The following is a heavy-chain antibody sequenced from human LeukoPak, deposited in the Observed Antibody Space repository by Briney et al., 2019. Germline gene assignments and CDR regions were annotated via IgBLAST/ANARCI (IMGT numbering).Heavy chain of an antibody. CDR1: GFTFSSYG. CDR3: AKGVVSRYCSSTSCPPLFDY. CDR2: ISGSGGST. D-gene: IGHD2-2*01. Sequence: GGTLRLSCAASGFTFSSYGMSWVRQAPGKGLEWVSAISGSGGSTYYADSVKGRFTISRDNSKNTLYLQMNSLRAEDTAVYYCAKGVVSRYCSSTSCPPLFDYWGQGTLVTVSS. V-gene: IGHV3-23*01. J-gene: IGHJ4*02.